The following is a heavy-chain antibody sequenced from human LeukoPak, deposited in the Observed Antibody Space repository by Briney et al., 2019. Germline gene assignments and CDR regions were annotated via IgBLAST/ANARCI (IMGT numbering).Heavy chain of an antibody. V-gene: IGHV3-23*01. D-gene: IGHD3-3*01. J-gene: IGHJ3*02. CDR3: AKVLVGGYDFWSGYRDAFDI. CDR1: GFTFSSYA. CDR2: NSGSGGST. Sequence: PGGSLRLSCAASGFTFSSYAMSWVRQAPGKGLEWVSANSGSGGSTYYADSVKGRFTISRDNSKNTLYLQMNSLRAEDTAVYYCAKVLVGGYDFWSGYRDAFDIWGQGTMVMVSS.